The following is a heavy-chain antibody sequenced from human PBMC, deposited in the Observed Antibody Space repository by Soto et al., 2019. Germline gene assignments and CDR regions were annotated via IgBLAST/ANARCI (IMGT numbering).Heavy chain of an antibody. J-gene: IGHJ4*02. Sequence: QITLKESGPMLVKPTETLTLTCTFSGFSLSTRGVGVGWIRQPPGKALEWLALIYWDDDKRYSPSLESRVTITQDTSKNQVVLPLTNLDPVDTATYYCAHRPLPYSHYFDYWGQGALVTVSS. CDR1: GFSLSTRGVG. V-gene: IGHV2-5*02. D-gene: IGHD4-4*01. CDR3: AHRPLPYSHYFDY. CDR2: IYWDDDK.